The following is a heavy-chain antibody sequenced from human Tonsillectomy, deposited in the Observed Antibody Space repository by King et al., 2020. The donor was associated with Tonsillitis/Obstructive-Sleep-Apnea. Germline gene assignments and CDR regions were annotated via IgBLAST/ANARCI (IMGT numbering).Heavy chain of an antibody. V-gene: IGHV3-35*01. CDR3: MRTCITVFGVVIMGVSYCNYSMAV. CDR1: GFTFSNSD. D-gene: IGHD3-3*01. Sequence: VQLVESGGGLVQPGGSLRLSCAASGFTFSNSDMNWVHQAPGKGLEWVSGVSWNGSRTHYVDSGKGRFIISRDNSRNTLYLQTNSLRAEDTAVYYCMRTCITVFGVVIMGVSYCNYSMAVWGKGTPVTVSS. CDR2: VSWNGSRT. J-gene: IGHJ6*03.